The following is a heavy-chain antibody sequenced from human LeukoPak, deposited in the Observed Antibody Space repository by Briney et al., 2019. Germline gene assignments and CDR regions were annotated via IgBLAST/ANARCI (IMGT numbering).Heavy chain of an antibody. CDR3: ARAGRITYDAFDI. J-gene: IGHJ3*02. D-gene: IGHD1-14*01. V-gene: IGHV3-48*01. CDR2: ISSSSSTI. CDR1: GFTFSSYS. Sequence: PGGSLRLSCAASGFTFSSYSMNWVRQAPGKGLEWVSYISSSSSTIYYADSVKGRITISRDNAKNSLYLQMNSLRAEDTAVYYCARAGRITYDAFDIWGQGTMVTVSS.